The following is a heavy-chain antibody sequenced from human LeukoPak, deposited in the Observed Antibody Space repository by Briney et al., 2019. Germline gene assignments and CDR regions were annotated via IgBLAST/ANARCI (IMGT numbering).Heavy chain of an antibody. Sequence: ASVKVSCKASGYAFTNYDINWVRQATGQGLEWMGWMNPNSGTTGYAQKFLGRVTITRNTSISTTYMELSSLRSEDTAVYYCARGRSPGTSMEYYYYMDVWGKGTTVTVSS. CDR2: MNPNSGTT. V-gene: IGHV1-8*03. CDR1: GYAFTNYD. CDR3: ARGRSPGTSMEYYYYMDV. J-gene: IGHJ6*03. D-gene: IGHD1-1*01.